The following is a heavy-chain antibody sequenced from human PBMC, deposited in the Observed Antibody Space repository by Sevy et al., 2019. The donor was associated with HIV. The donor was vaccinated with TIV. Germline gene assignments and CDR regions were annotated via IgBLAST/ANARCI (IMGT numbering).Heavy chain of an antibody. Sequence: GGSLRLSCAASGFTVSSNYMSWVRQAPGKGLEWVSVIYSGGSTYYADSVKGRFTISRDNSKNTLYLQMNSLRAEDTVVYYCARDGRMDYYYDSSGYQFYYYYGMDVWGQGTTVTVSS. D-gene: IGHD3-22*01. CDR3: ARDGRMDYYYDSSGYQFYYYYGMDV. J-gene: IGHJ6*02. CDR2: IYSGGST. V-gene: IGHV3-66*01. CDR1: GFTVSSNY.